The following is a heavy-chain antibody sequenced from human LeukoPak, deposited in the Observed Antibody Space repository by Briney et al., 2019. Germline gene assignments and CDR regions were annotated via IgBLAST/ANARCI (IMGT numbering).Heavy chain of an antibody. J-gene: IGHJ4*02. CDR2: IYYSGST. D-gene: IGHD5-12*01. CDR1: GGSISSSSYY. CDR3: ARHRYSGYDYPFDY. V-gene: IGHV4-39*01. Sequence: SETLSLTCTVSGGSISSSSYYWGWIRQPPGKGLEWIGSIYYSGSTYYNPSLKSRVTISVDTSKNQFSLKLSSATAADTAVYYSARHRYSGYDYPFDYWGQGTLVTVSS.